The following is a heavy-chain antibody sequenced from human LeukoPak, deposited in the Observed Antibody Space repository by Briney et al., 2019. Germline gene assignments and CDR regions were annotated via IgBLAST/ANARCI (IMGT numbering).Heavy chain of an antibody. D-gene: IGHD3-22*01. CDR1: GGSISSSSYY. J-gene: IGHJ4*02. CDR2: IYYSGST. Sequence: PSETLSLTCTVSGGSISSSSYYWGWIRQPPGKGLEWIGSIYYSGSTYYNPSLKSRVTISVDTSKNQFSLKLSSVTAADTAVYYCARDPNHSVDSSCWDYWGQGTLVTVSS. V-gene: IGHV4-39*07. CDR3: ARDPNHSVDSSCWDY.